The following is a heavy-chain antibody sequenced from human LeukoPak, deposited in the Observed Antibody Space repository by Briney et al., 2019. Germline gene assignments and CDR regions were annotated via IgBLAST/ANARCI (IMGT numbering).Heavy chain of an antibody. Sequence: SETLSLICAVSGGSITTTNWWSWVRQPPGKGLEWIGEVHLNGATNYNPSLESRFSMSIDKSNNHLSLEVTSVTAADTAMYYCTRESGAFSPFGFWGQGTLVTVSS. V-gene: IGHV4-4*02. CDR2: VHLNGAT. CDR1: GGSITTTNW. D-gene: IGHD1-26*01. CDR3: TRESGAFSPFGF. J-gene: IGHJ4*02.